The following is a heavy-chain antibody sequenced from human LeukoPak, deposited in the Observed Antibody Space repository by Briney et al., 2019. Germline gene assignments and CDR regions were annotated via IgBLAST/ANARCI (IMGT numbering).Heavy chain of an antibody. J-gene: IGHJ4*02. CDR1: GYSFTSSW. V-gene: IGHV5-51*01. CDR3: ARQYITGWQSFDY. CDR2: IDPGDSET. Sequence: GESLKISCKPSGYSFTSSWICWVRQMPGKGLEGMGIIDPGDSETIYSPSFQGQVTISVDKSFSTAYLQWSSLKASDTAMYYCARQYITGWQSFDYWGQGTLVTVSS. D-gene: IGHD6-19*01.